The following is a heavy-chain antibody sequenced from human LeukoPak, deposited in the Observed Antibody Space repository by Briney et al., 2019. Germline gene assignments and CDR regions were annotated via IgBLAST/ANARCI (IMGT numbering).Heavy chain of an antibody. Sequence: GGSLRLSCATSGFIFSSYWMTWVRQDPGGGLEWVANIKEDESEKNYVDSVKGRFTIPRDNAKHSLYLQMNSLRTEDTAVYYCARDSSPYSTNWCAAFDSWGQGTMVTVSA. V-gene: IGHV3-7*01. J-gene: IGHJ3*02. D-gene: IGHD6-13*01. CDR1: GFIFSSYW. CDR2: IKEDESEK. CDR3: ARDSSPYSTNWCAAFDS.